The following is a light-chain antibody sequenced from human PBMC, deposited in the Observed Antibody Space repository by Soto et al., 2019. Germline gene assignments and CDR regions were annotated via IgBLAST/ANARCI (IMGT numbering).Light chain of an antibody. CDR1: QPISTW. CDR2: DAS. V-gene: IGKV1-5*01. Sequence: DIQMTQSPSTLSASVGDRVTITCRASQPISTWLTWYQQKPGKAPKVLIFDASRLESGVLSRFSVSESAIDFSLSIAGLQPDDSAPYYCQQIKSFSFGGVTQVEI. CDR3: QQIKSFS. J-gene: IGKJ4*01.